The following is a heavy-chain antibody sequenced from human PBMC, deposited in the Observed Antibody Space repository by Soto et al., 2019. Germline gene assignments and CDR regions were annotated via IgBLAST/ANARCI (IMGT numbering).Heavy chain of an antibody. CDR3: ARSGWRTIFDY. J-gene: IGHJ4*02. V-gene: IGHV4-59*01. CDR1: GGSISSYY. CDR2: IYYSGST. D-gene: IGHD6-19*01. Sequence: PSETLSLTCTVSGGSISSYYWSWIRQPPGKGLEWIGYIYYSGSTNYNPSLKSRVTISVDTSKNQFSLKLSSVTAADTAVYYCARSGWRTIFDYWGQGTLVTVSS.